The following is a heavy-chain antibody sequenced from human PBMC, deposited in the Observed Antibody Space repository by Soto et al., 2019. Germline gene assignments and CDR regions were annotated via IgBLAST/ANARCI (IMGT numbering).Heavy chain of an antibody. CDR1: GDTVSSSSAA. D-gene: IGHD3-16*01. Sequence: TCDISGDTVSSSSAAWNWIRQSPSRGLEWLGRTYYRSKWIHEYTVSMESRITINPDTSKNQFSLHIYSVTPEDTAVYYCAGVVWFRGMDVWGQGTSVTV. V-gene: IGHV6-1*01. CDR2: TYYRSKWIH. CDR3: AGVVWFRGMDV. J-gene: IGHJ6*02.